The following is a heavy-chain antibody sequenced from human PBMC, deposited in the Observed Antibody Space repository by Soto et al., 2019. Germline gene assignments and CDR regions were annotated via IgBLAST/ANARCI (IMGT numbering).Heavy chain of an antibody. V-gene: IGHV3-30*18. Sequence: GGSLRLSCAASGFTFSSYGMHWVRQAPGKGLEWVAVISYDGSNKYYADSVKGRFTISRDNSKNTLYLQMNSLRAEDTAVYYCAKDITPTGITIFGVVTDYYYGMDVWGQGTTVTVSS. CDR1: GFTFSSYG. J-gene: IGHJ6*02. D-gene: IGHD3-3*01. CDR2: ISYDGSNK. CDR3: AKDITPTGITIFGVVTDYYYGMDV.